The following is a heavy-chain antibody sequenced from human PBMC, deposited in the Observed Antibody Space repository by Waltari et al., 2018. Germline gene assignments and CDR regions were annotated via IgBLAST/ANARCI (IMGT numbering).Heavy chain of an antibody. D-gene: IGHD6-19*01. J-gene: IGHJ4*02. CDR3: AVSYTGWYGDLDY. CDR1: GYSFTGSY. CDR2: INPNSGGT. V-gene: IGHV1-2*02. Sequence: QVQLVQSGAEVKKPGASVKVSCKASGYSFTGSYLHWVRQAPGQGLEWMGWINPNSGGTSYAQIFQGRVTMTRDTSISTAYMELSRLTSDDTAVYYCAVSYTGWYGDLDYWGQGTLVTVSS.